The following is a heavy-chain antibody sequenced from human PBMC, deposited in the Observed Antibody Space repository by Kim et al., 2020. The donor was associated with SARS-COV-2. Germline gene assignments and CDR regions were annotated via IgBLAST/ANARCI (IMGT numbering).Heavy chain of an antibody. CDR2: NGNT. J-gene: IGHJ6*02. CDR3: ARSGTGDV. D-gene: IGHD1-1*01. Sequence: NGNTNYAQKLQARVTMTTDTSTTTAYMELRSLRSDDTAVYYCARSGTGDVWGQGTTVTVSS. V-gene: IGHV1-18*01.